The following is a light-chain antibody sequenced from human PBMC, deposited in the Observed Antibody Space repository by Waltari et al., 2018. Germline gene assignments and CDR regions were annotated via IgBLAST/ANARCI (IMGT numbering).Light chain of an antibody. Sequence: QSVLTQPPSASGVPGQRVTISCSGSSSNIGPNPVPWYQHLPGASPKMLIYSNNQRPSGVPDRFSGSKSGTSASLAISGLQSGDEGDYYCAVWDDSLKTWMFGGGTKLTAL. CDR2: SNN. CDR3: AVWDDSLKTWM. CDR1: SSNIGPNP. J-gene: IGLJ3*02. V-gene: IGLV1-44*01.